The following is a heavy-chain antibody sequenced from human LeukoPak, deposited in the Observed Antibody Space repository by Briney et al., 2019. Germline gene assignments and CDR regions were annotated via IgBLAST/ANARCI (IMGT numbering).Heavy chain of an antibody. Sequence: PSETLSLTCTVSGGSISSSSYYWGWIRQPPGKGLEWIGSIYYSGSTYYNPSLKSRVTISVDTSKNQFSLKLSSVTAADTAVYYCARERRYYDSSGPHRGYYYMDVWGKGTTVTVSS. J-gene: IGHJ6*03. CDR3: ARERRYYDSSGPHRGYYYMDV. V-gene: IGHV4-39*02. CDR2: IYYSGST. D-gene: IGHD3-22*01. CDR1: GGSISSSSYY.